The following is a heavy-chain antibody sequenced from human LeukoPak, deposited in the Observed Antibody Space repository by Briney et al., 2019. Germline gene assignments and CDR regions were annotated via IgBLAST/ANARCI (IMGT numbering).Heavy chain of an antibody. V-gene: IGHV3-15*01. CDR1: GFTFSNAW. CDR3: STYSSGDY. D-gene: IGHD6-25*01. CDR2: IKRKTDGGTT. J-gene: IGHJ4*02. Sequence: GESLRLSCAASGFTFSNAWMNWVRQAPGKGLEWVGHIKRKTDGGTTDYAAPVKGRFTISRDDSKNTLYLQMNSLKTEDTAVYYCSTYSSGDYWGQGTLVTVSS.